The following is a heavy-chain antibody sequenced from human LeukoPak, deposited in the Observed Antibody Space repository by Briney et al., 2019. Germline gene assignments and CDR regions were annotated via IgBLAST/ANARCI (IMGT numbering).Heavy chain of an antibody. CDR2: IASSGRNT. J-gene: IGHJ3*01. CDR1: GFNFNDAA. CDR3: AKDIQLSA. V-gene: IGHV3-23*01. D-gene: IGHD5-24*01. Sequence: PGGSLRLSCAASGFNFNDAAMTWVRQAPGKGLEWVSLIASSGRNTYYTDSVRGRFTISRDNSRKTLSLQMNSLRVEDTAIYYCAKDIQLSACGLGTMVTVPS.